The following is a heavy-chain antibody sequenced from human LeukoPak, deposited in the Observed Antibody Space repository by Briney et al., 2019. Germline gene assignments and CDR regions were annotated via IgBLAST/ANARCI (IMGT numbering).Heavy chain of an antibody. Sequence: GGSLRLSCAASGFIFNNEWMDWVRQAPGKGLGWVANIRADGTEKYYVDSVKGRFTISRDNAKNSLYLQLNSLRVEDTAVYYCSRRLDYWGQGTLVTVSS. CDR1: GFIFNNEW. J-gene: IGHJ4*02. CDR2: IRADGTEK. V-gene: IGHV3-7*03. CDR3: SRRLDY.